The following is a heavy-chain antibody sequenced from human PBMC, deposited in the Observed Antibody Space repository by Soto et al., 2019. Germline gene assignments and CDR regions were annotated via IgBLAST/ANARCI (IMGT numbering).Heavy chain of an antibody. J-gene: IGHJ4*02. D-gene: IGHD4-17*01. V-gene: IGHV3-64*01. Sequence: GGSLRLSCAASGFTFSSYAMHWVRQAPGKGLEYVSAINSNGGSTYYANSVKGRFTISRDNSKNTLYLRMGSLSAEDMAVYYCARSPQYGDYADYWGQGTLVTVSS. CDR3: ARSPQYGDYADY. CDR2: INSNGGST. CDR1: GFTFSSYA.